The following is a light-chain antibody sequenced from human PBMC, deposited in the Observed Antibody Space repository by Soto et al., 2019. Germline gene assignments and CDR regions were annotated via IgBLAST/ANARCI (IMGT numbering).Light chain of an antibody. CDR2: GAS. Sequence: EIVMTQSPATLAVSPGERATLSCRASQSVSSNLAWYQQTPGQAPRLLIYGASTRATGIPARFSGSGSGTEFTNTISSLQSEDFAVYYCQQYNNWLPWTFGQGTKVEIK. J-gene: IGKJ1*01. V-gene: IGKV3-15*01. CDR1: QSVSSN. CDR3: QQYNNWLPWT.